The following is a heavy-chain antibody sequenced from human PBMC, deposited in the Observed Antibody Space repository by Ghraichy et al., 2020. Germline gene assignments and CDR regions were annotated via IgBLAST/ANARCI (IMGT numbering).Heavy chain of an antibody. CDR3: ARGGPSNIRWFPQEGY. D-gene: IGHD2/OR15-2a*01. J-gene: IGHJ4*02. V-gene: IGHV1-46*01. CDR1: GYTLTSYY. CDR2: INPISGST. Sequence: ASVKVSCKASGYTLTSYYINWVRQAPGQGPEWMGIINPISGSTSYAQKFQGRVTMTRDTSTSTAYMDLSSLTSEDTAVYYCARGGPSNIRWFPQEGYWGQGTLVTVSS.